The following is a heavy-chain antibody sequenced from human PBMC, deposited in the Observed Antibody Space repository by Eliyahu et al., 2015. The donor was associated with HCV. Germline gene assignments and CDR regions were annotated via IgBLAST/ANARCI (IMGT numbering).Heavy chain of an antibody. J-gene: IGHJ4*02. V-gene: IGHV4-39*01. Sequence: QLQLQESGPGLVKPSETLSLTCTVSGGSISSSSYYWGWIRQPPGKGLEWIGSIYYSGSTYYNPSLKSRVTISVDTSKNQFSLKLSSVTAADTAVYYCARQADDSSGYYYSGVDYWGQGTLVTVSS. CDR1: GGSISSSSYY. CDR3: ARQADDSSGYYYSGVDY. D-gene: IGHD3-22*01. CDR2: IYYSGST.